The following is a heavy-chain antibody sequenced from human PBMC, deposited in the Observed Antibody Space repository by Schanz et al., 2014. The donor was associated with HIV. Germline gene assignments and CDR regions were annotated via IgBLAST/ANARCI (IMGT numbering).Heavy chain of an antibody. V-gene: IGHV3-33*03. CDR3: AKPSRIAATDRDPRRSYYYGMDV. CDR2: IWFDGSNK. Sequence: QVQLVESGGGVVQPGTSLTLSCAASGFTFSIYGMHWVRQAPGKGLEWVAVIWFDGSNKYCVDSVKGRFTISRDNSKNMLFLQMNSLRAEDTAVYYCAKPSRIAATDRDPRRSYYYGMDVWGQGTTVTVSS. CDR1: GFTFSIYG. J-gene: IGHJ6*02. D-gene: IGHD6-13*01.